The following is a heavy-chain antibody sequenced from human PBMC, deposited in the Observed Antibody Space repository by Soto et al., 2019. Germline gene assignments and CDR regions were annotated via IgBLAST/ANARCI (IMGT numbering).Heavy chain of an antibody. CDR2: ISAYNVHT. D-gene: IGHD3-16*01. CDR1: GYIFTNYG. CDR3: VRGDGGYFDR. J-gene: IGHJ4*02. V-gene: IGHV1-18*01. Sequence: QVQLVQSGVEVKKPGASVKVSCKAMGYIFTNYGLSWVRQAPGEGPEWLGWISAYNVHTKYARKVQDRVTLTTDTSATTAYLELRTLRSDDAAGYFCVRGDGGYFDRWGQGTLVLVSS.